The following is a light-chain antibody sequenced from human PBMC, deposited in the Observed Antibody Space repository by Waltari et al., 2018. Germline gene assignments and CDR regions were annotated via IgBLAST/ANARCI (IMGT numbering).Light chain of an antibody. CDR3: HQYNHWPTFT. CDR1: QSVGNN. CDR2: GAS. V-gene: IGKV3-15*01. Sequence: EIEMTQSPATLSVSPDERVTLSCRASQSVGNNLAWYQQRPGQAHRLLIYGASTRATDISDRFSGSGSETDFTLTISALQSEDLAVYYCHQYNHWPTFTFGQGTKLQIE. J-gene: IGKJ2*01.